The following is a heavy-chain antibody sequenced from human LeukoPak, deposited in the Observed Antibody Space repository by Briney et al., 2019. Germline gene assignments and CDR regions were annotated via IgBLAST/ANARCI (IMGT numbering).Heavy chain of an antibody. Sequence: GGSLRLSCAASGFTFSSYSMNWVRQAPGKGLEWVSHITGDASTVNYADSVKGRFTISRDNAKNSLFLQMNSLRDVDTAVYYCLRRLAYWGQGTLVTVSS. CDR1: GFTFSSYS. J-gene: IGHJ4*02. CDR2: ITGDASTV. V-gene: IGHV3-48*02. CDR3: LRRLAY.